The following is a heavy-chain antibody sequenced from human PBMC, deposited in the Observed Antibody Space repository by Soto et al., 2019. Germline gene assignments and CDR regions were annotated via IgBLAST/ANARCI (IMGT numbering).Heavy chain of an antibody. D-gene: IGHD3-16*02. J-gene: IGHJ4*02. CDR3: ARDCDPFGGVIVENCPDY. CDR2: ISYDGSNK. Sequence: GGSLRLSCAASGFTFSSYAMHWVRQAPGKGLEWVAVISYDGSNKYYADSVKGRFTISRDNSKNTLYLQMNSLRAEDTAVYYCARDCDPFGGVIVENCPDYWGQGNLVTVSS. V-gene: IGHV3-30-3*01. CDR1: GFTFSSYA.